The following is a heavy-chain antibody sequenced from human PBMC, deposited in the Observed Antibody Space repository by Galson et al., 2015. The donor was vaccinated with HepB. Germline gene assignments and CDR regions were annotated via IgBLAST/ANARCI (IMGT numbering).Heavy chain of an antibody. CDR2: MNPNSGNT. CDR3: ARGGAQLVPESWFDP. J-gene: IGHJ5*02. CDR1: GYTFTSYD. V-gene: IGHV1-8*01. D-gene: IGHD6-13*01. Sequence: SVKVSCKASGYTFTSYDINWVRQATGQGLGWMGWMNPNSGNTGYAQKFQGRVTMTRNTSISTAYMELSSLRSEDTAVYYCARGGAQLVPESWFDPWGQGTLVTISS.